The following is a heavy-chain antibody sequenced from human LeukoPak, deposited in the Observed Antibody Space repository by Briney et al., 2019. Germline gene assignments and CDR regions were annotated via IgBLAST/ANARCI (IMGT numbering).Heavy chain of an antibody. D-gene: IGHD5-12*01. Sequence: SETLSLTCTVSGGSIGSYHWDWIRQPSGKGLEWIGIVFNNGGTKHNPSLKSRVAISVDTSRNQFALKLTSVTAADTAVYYCVASYGGYVLDYWGQGALVIVSS. V-gene: IGHV4-59*01. CDR3: VASYGGYVLDY. CDR2: VFNNGGT. CDR1: GGSIGSYH. J-gene: IGHJ4*02.